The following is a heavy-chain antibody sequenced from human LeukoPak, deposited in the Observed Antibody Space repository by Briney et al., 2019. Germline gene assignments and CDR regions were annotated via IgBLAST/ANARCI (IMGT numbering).Heavy chain of an antibody. CDR1: GGSISSYY. V-gene: IGHV4-59*01. D-gene: IGHD3-22*01. Sequence: PSETLSLTCTVSGGSISSYYWSWIRQPPGKGLEWIGYIYYSGSTNYNSSLKSRVTISVDTSKNQFSLKLSSVTAADTAVYYCARGNQYYYDSSGYYPYDAFDIWGQGTMVTVSS. CDR3: ARGNQYYYDSSGYYPYDAFDI. CDR2: IYYSGST. J-gene: IGHJ3*02.